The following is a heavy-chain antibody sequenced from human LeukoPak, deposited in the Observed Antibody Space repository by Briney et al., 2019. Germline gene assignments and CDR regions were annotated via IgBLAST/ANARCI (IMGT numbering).Heavy chain of an antibody. V-gene: IGHV1-69*13. CDR1: GGTFSSYA. Sequence: SVKVSCKASGGTFSSYAISWVRQAPGQGLEWMGGIIPIFGTANYAQKFQGRVTITADESTSTAYMELSSLRSEDTAVYYCARDRRDYGDYAEGYLDYWGQGTLVTVSS. J-gene: IGHJ4*02. D-gene: IGHD4-17*01. CDR3: ARDRRDYGDYAEGYLDY. CDR2: IIPIFGTA.